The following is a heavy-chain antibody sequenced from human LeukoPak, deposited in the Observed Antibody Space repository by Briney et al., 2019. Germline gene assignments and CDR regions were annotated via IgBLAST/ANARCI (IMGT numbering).Heavy chain of an antibody. Sequence: GGSLRLSCAASGFTFSSYWMHWVRQAPGKGLVWVSRIHSDGSSTSYADSVKGRFTISRDNAKNTLYLQMNSLRAEDTAVYYCARSRLGYCSGGSCFSFWFDPWGQGTLVTVSS. J-gene: IGHJ5*02. CDR3: ARSRLGYCSGGSCFSFWFDP. CDR1: GFTFSSYW. D-gene: IGHD2-15*01. CDR2: IHSDGSST. V-gene: IGHV3-74*01.